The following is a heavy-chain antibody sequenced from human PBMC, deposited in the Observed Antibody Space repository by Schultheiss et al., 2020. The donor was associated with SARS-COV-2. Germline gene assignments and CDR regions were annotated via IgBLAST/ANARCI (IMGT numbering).Heavy chain of an antibody. V-gene: IGHV4-30-4*01. CDR1: GGSISSGEYY. Sequence: SETLSLTCTVSGGSISSGEYYWSWIRQPPGKGLEWIGYIYHSGSTYYNPSLKSRVTISVDRSKNQFSLKLSSVTAADTAVYYCARGVHGVVPGPLGLGPWYYYYGVDVWGQVTTVTVSS. J-gene: IGHJ6*02. D-gene: IGHD2-2*01. CDR3: ARGVHGVVPGPLGLGPWYYYYGVDV. CDR2: IYHSGST.